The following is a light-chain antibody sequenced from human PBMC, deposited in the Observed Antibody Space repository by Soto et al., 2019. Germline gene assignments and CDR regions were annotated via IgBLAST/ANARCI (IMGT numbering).Light chain of an antibody. CDR2: EVT. J-gene: IGLJ2*01. V-gene: IGLV2-14*01. CDR1: SSDVGGYNY. CDR3: SSYTNAGILAV. Sequence: QSALTQPASLSGSPGQSITISCTGTSSDVGGYNYVSWYLQHPGKAPKLMIYEVTNRPSGISNRFSGSKSGNTASLTISGLQADDEADYYCSSYTNAGILAVFGGGIKLTVL.